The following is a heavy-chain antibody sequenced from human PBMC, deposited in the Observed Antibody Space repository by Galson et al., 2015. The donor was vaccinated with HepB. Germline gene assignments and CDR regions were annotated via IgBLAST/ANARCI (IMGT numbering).Heavy chain of an antibody. Sequence: SVKVSCKASGGTFSSYAISWVRQAPGQGPEWMGGIIPIFGTANYAQKFQGRVTITADKSTSTAYMELSSLRSEDTAVYYCARTYCSGGSCYEDDAFDIWGQGTMVTVSS. CDR3: ARTYCSGGSCYEDDAFDI. CDR1: GGTFSSYA. J-gene: IGHJ3*02. D-gene: IGHD2-15*01. CDR2: IIPIFGTA. V-gene: IGHV1-69*06.